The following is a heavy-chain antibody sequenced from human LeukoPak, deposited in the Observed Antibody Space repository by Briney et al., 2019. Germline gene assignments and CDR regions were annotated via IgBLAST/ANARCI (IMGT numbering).Heavy chain of an antibody. Sequence: GESLKISCKGSGCSFTSYWIGWVRQMPGKGLEWMGFIYPADSDTTYSPSLQGQVTISADKSISTAYLQWSSLKASDTAMYYCARREGGSSETWFDPWGQGTLVTVSS. D-gene: IGHD6-6*01. J-gene: IGHJ5*02. CDR1: GCSFTSYW. CDR3: ARREGGSSETWFDP. CDR2: IYPADSDT. V-gene: IGHV5-51*01.